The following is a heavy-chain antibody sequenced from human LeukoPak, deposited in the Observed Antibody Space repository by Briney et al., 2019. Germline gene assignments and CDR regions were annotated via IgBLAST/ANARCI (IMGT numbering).Heavy chain of an antibody. CDR1: GYTFTSYY. CDR2: INPSGGST. Sequence: ASVKVSCKASGYTFTSYYMHWVRQAPGQGLEWMGIINPSGGSTSYAQKFQGRVTMTRDTSTSTVYMELSSLRSEDTAVYYCATDQWELHRRFDPWGQGTLVTVSS. V-gene: IGHV1-46*01. D-gene: IGHD1-26*01. J-gene: IGHJ5*02. CDR3: ATDQWELHRRFDP.